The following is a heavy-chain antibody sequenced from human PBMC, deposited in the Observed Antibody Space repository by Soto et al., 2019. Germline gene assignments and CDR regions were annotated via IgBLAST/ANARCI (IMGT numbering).Heavy chain of an antibody. Sequence: QVQLVQSGAEVKKPGSSVKVSCKASGGTFSSYAISWVRQAPGQGLEWMGGIIPIPGTANYAQKFQGRVTITADESTSTAYMELSSLRSEDTAVYYCARSQGCSTSLEIYYYYYYGMDVWGQGTTVTVSS. V-gene: IGHV1-69*01. D-gene: IGHD2-2*01. CDR2: IIPIPGTA. CDR3: ARSQGCSTSLEIYYYYYYGMDV. CDR1: GGTFSSYA. J-gene: IGHJ6*02.